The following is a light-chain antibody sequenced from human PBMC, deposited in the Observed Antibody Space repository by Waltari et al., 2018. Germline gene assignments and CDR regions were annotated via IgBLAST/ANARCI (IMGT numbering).Light chain of an antibody. CDR2: DVY. CDR1: NRDIGGYNF. V-gene: IGLV2-14*03. CDR3: SSYANSNTLL. Sequence: QSALSQQPASVSGFPGQSITISCTGGNRDIGGYNFVAWHQQHPGKVPKLIIYDVYYLPSGVSSRFSSSKSGNTASLTISGLQAEDEADYYCSSYANSNTLLFGGGTKLAVL. J-gene: IGLJ2*01.